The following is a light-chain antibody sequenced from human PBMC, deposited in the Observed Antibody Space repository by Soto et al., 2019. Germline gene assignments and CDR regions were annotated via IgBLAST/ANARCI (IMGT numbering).Light chain of an antibody. J-gene: IGKJ1*01. V-gene: IGKV1-39*01. CDR1: QHIATS. CDR3: QQSSSVPRT. CDR2: GAS. Sequence: DIQMPQSPSLLSASIGDRVTITCRASQHIATSLSWFQHKVGKAPTLLIYGASALQSGVPSRFIGSGSGTHFTLTISGLQPEDFATYYCQQSSSVPRTFGQGTRVDLK.